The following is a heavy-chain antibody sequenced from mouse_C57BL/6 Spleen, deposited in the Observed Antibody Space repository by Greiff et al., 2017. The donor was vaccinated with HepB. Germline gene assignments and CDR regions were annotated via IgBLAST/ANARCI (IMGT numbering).Heavy chain of an antibody. J-gene: IGHJ4*01. D-gene: IGHD2-1*01. Sequence: DVKLVESGGDLVKPGGSLKLSCAASGFTFSSYGMSWVRQTPDKRLEWVATISSGGSYTYYPDSVKGRFTISRDNAKNTLYLQMSSLKSEDTAMYYCARQGTTMHYAMDYWGQGTSVTVSS. CDR2: ISSGGSYT. CDR1: GFTFSSYG. CDR3: ARQGTTMHYAMDY. V-gene: IGHV5-6*02.